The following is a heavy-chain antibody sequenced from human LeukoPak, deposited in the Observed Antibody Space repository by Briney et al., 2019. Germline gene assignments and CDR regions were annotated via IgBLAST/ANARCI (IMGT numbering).Heavy chain of an antibody. Sequence: PSETLSHTCTVPGDSISSYYWSWVRQPPGKGLEWIGFINNRGTTSYNPSLKSRVTISRDMSKNQFALKLSSVSAADTAVYYCARYRDGDRDISLDYWGQGTLVTVSS. CDR2: INNRGTT. CDR1: GDSISSYY. CDR3: ARYRDGDRDISLDY. J-gene: IGHJ4*02. V-gene: IGHV4-59*08. D-gene: IGHD4-17*01.